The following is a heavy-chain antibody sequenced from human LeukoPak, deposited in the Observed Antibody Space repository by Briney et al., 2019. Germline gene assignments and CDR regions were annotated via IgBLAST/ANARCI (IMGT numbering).Heavy chain of an antibody. CDR3: AELDSSSPRN. Sequence: PGGSLRLSCAASGFIFSDYYMTWVRQAPGKGLEWVANINQDGGEKYYVDSVKGRFTISRDNAKNSLFLQVNSLRAEDTAVYYCAELDSSSPRNWGQGALVTVSS. CDR2: INQDGGEK. CDR1: GFIFSDYY. V-gene: IGHV3-7*02. J-gene: IGHJ4*02. D-gene: IGHD6-13*01.